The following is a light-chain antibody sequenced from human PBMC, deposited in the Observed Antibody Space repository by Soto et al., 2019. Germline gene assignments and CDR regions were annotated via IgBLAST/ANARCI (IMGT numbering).Light chain of an antibody. CDR2: NNN. CDR3: AAWDVTLNGLYV. Sequence: QSVLTQPPPASGTPGQRVTISCSGSSSNIGSSSVNWYQQLPGTAPKLLIYNNNQWPSGVPDRFSGSKSGTSASLAISGLQSEDEADYYCAAWDVTLNGLYVFGTGTKVTVL. J-gene: IGLJ1*01. V-gene: IGLV1-44*01. CDR1: SSNIGSSS.